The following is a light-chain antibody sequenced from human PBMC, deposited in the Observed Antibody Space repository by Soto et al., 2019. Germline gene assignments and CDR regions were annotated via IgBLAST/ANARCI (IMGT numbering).Light chain of an antibody. V-gene: IGLV2-14*01. Sequence: QSVLTQPASVSGYPGQSITISCTGTSSDVGGSKYVSWYQQHPGEAPKLILYEVAYRPSGVSNRFSGAKSGNTASVTVSGLRAEDEADYYCSSKTSSGTLDVFGTGTKLTVL. CDR3: SSKTSSGTLDV. CDR2: EVA. J-gene: IGLJ1*01. CDR1: SSDVGGSKY.